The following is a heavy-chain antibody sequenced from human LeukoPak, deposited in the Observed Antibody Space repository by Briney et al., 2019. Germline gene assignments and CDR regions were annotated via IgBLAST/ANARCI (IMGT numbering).Heavy chain of an antibody. Sequence: GGSLRLSCAASGFTFSSYSMNWVRQAPGKGLEWVSSISSSSSYIYYADSVKGRFTISRDNAKNSLYLQMNSLRAEDTAVYYCARAEARSGYYYYYMDVWGKGTTVTVSS. V-gene: IGHV3-21*01. J-gene: IGHJ6*03. CDR3: ARAEARSGYYYYYMDV. CDR1: GFTFSSYS. D-gene: IGHD3-3*01. CDR2: ISSSSSYI.